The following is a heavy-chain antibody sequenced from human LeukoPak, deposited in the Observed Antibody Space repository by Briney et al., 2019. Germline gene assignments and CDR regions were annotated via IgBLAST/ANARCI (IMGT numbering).Heavy chain of an antibody. CDR2: IYHTGNT. CDR3: ARTMVRGAPGALPH. Sequence: SGTLSLTCAVSGDSMSSSNWWSWVRQPPGKGLEWIGEIYHTGNTNYSPSLKGRVTISADKSKNQFSLKLNSVTAADTAVYYCARTMVRGAPGALPHWGQGTLVTVSS. V-gene: IGHV4-4*02. D-gene: IGHD3-10*01. J-gene: IGHJ1*01. CDR1: GDSMSSSNW.